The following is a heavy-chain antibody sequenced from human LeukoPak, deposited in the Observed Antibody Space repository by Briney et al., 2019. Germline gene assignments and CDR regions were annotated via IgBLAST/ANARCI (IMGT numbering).Heavy chain of an antibody. CDR3: ARAWVSLYYDSSGYGYNDY. V-gene: IGHV3-66*01. CDR2: IYSGGST. J-gene: IGHJ4*02. D-gene: IGHD3-22*01. Sequence: PGGSLRLSCAASEFTVSSSYMSWVRQAPGKGLEWVSVIYSGGSTYYADSVKGRSTISRDNSKNTLYLQMSSLRAEDTAVYYCARAWVSLYYDSSGYGYNDYWGQGTQVTVSS. CDR1: EFTVSSSY.